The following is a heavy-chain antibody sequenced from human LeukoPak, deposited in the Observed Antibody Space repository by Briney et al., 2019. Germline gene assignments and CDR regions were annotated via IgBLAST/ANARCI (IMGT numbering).Heavy chain of an antibody. V-gene: IGHV1-2*02. CDR3: ARAKVGGVPNWFDP. J-gene: IGHJ5*02. D-gene: IGHD3-16*01. CDR1: GYTFTGYY. CDR2: INPNSGGT. Sequence: ASVKVSCKASGYTFTGYYMHWVRQAPGPGLEWMGWINPNSGGTNYAQKFQGRVTMTRDTSIRTAYMELSTLRSDDTAVYYCARAKVGGVPNWFDPWGQGTLVTVSS.